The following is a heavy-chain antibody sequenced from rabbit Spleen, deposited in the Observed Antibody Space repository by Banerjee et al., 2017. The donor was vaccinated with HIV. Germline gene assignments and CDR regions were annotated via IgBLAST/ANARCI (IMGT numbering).Heavy chain of an antibody. CDR1: GFSFSSGYD. CDR3: ARDLGVAAGYFFNL. D-gene: IGHD4-1*01. CDR2: IYTGNSKT. Sequence: QQLVESGGGLVKPGASLTLTCKASGFSFSSGYDMCWVRQAPGKGLEWIACIYTGNSKTYYASWAKGRFTISKTSSTTVTLQMTSLTAADTATYFCARDLGVAAGYFFNLWGQGTLVTVS. J-gene: IGHJ4*01. V-gene: IGHV1S40*01.